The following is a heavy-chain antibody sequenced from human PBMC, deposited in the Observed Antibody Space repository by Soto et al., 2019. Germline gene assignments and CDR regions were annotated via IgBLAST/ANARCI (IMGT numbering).Heavy chain of an antibody. CDR1: GGSISSGGYY. D-gene: IGHD3-3*01. J-gene: IGHJ5*02. CDR3: ARSGIFGSFDP. V-gene: IGHV4-31*03. Sequence: SETLSLTCTVSGGSISSGGYYWSWIRQHPGKGLECIGYIYYSGSTYYNPSLKSRVTISVDTSKNQFSLKLSSVTAADTAVYYCARSGIFGSFDPWGQGTLVTVSS. CDR2: IYYSGST.